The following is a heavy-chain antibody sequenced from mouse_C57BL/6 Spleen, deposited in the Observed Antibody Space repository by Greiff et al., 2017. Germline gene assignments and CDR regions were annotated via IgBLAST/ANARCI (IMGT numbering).Heavy chain of an antibody. CDR1: GFTFSSYA. CDR2: ISAGSSYT. Sequence: EVQLQESGGGLVKPGGSLKLSCAASGFTFSSYAMSWVRQTPEKRLEWVATISAGSSYTYYPDNVKGRFTISRDNAKNNMYLQLSHLTSEDTAMYYCARNYVDSSSYYAMDYWGQGTSVTVSS. J-gene: IGHJ4*01. CDR3: ARNYVDSSSYYAMDY. V-gene: IGHV5-4*01. D-gene: IGHD1-1*01.